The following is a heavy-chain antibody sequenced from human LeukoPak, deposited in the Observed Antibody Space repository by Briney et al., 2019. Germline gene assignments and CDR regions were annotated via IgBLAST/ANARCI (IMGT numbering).Heavy chain of an antibody. V-gene: IGHV3-7*01. CDR3: ARERGIAARSGDYYYYMDV. CDR1: GFTFSSYW. D-gene: IGHD6-6*01. J-gene: IGHJ6*03. CDR2: IKQDGSEK. Sequence: GGSLRLSCAASGFTFSSYWMSWVRQAPGKGLEWVANIKQDGSEKYYVDSVKGRFTISRDNAKNSLYLQMNSLRAEDTAVYYCARERGIAARSGDYYYYMDVWGKGTTVTVSS.